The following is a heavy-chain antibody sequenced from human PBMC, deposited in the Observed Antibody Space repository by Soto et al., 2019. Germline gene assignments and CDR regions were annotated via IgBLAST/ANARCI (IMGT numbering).Heavy chain of an antibody. J-gene: IGHJ6*02. CDR3: ARLPYSSGPYIYYYGMDV. V-gene: IGHV3-30-3*01. Sequence: GGSLRLSCAASGFTFISYAMHWVLQAPCKGLEWVAVISYDGSNKYYADSVKGRFTISRDNSKNTLYLQMNSLRAEDTAVYYCARLPYSSGPYIYYYGMDVWGQGTTVTVSS. CDR1: GFTFISYA. D-gene: IGHD6-19*01. CDR2: ISYDGSNK.